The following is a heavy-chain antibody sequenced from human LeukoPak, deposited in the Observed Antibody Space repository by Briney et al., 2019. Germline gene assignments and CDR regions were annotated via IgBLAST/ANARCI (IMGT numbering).Heavy chain of an antibody. D-gene: IGHD3-9*01. Sequence: GGSLRLSCAASGFAFSTYWMDWVRQAPGKGLEWVSAISGSGANTYYVDSVKGRFTISRDNSKNTLYLEKSSLRSDDTAVYYCAKESQTYYDIMTGYPNYYFDYWGQGTLVTVSS. V-gene: IGHV3-23*01. CDR1: GFAFSTYW. CDR2: ISGSGANT. CDR3: AKESQTYYDIMTGYPNYYFDY. J-gene: IGHJ4*02.